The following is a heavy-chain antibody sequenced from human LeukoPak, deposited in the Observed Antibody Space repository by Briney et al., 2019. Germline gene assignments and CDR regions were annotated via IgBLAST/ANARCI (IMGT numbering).Heavy chain of an antibody. V-gene: IGHV3-48*03. Sequence: QPGGSLRLSCAASGFTFSSYEMNWVRQAPGKGLEWVSYISSSGSTIYYADSVKGRFTISRDNAKNSLYLQMNSLRAEDTAVYYCARGFGELLQGGTSFDYWGQGTLVTVSS. CDR2: ISSSGSTI. CDR3: ARGFGELLQGGTSFDY. J-gene: IGHJ4*02. D-gene: IGHD3-10*01. CDR1: GFTFSSYE.